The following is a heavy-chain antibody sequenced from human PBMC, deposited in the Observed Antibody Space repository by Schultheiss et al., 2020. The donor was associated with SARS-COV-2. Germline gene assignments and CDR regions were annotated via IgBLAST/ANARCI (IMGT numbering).Heavy chain of an antibody. V-gene: IGHV3-33*08. J-gene: IGHJ6*02. Sequence: GGSLRLSCAASGFTVSSNYMSWVRQAPGKGLEWVAVIWYDGSNQYYADSVKGRFTISRDNSKNTLYLQMNSLRAEDTAVYYCARDRIVVVPNYYYYGMDVWGQGTTVTVSS. CDR1: GFTVSSNY. CDR2: IWYDGSNQ. CDR3: ARDRIVVVPNYYYYGMDV. D-gene: IGHD3-22*01.